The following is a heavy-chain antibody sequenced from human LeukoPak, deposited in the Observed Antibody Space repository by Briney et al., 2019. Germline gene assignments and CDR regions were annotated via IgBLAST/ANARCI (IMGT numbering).Heavy chain of an antibody. CDR2: IIPIFGTA. J-gene: IGHJ4*02. CDR3: ARDSHSGYELEWSSGWYDY. D-gene: IGHD6-19*01. Sequence: SVTVSCKASGGTFSSYAISWVRQAPGQGLEWMGGIIPIFGTANYAQKFQGRVTITADESTSTAYMELSSLRSEDTAVYYCARDSHSGYELEWSSGWYDYWGQGTLVTVSS. V-gene: IGHV1-69*13. CDR1: GGTFSSYA.